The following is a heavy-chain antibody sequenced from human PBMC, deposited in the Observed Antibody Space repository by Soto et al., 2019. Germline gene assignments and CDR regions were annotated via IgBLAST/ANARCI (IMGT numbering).Heavy chain of an antibody. Sequence: VQLVQSGGGSVQPGGSLRLSCEASGFTFTSFWMHWVRQVPGKGLVWVSRINSDGSNIRYADSVKGRFTVSRDNAKGTLYLQMNSLTVDDTAVYYCARDGAQIVVLGANYDYWGQGTLVTVSS. D-gene: IGHD2-21*01. CDR1: GFTFTSFW. CDR3: ARDGAQIVVLGANYDY. CDR2: INSDGSNI. J-gene: IGHJ4*02. V-gene: IGHV3-74*01.